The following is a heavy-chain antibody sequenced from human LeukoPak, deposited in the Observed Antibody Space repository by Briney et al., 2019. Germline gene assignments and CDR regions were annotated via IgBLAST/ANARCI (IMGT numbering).Heavy chain of an antibody. CDR2: ISGSGGST. J-gene: IGHJ4*02. D-gene: IGHD4-23*01. CDR1: GFTFSSYG. Sequence: GGSLRLSCAASGFTFSSYGMSWVRQAPGKGLEWVSAISGSGGSTYYADSVKGRFTISRDNAKNSLYLQMNSLRAEDTAVYYCARDLMTTVVTFDYWGQGTLVTVSS. CDR3: ARDLMTTVVTFDY. V-gene: IGHV3-23*01.